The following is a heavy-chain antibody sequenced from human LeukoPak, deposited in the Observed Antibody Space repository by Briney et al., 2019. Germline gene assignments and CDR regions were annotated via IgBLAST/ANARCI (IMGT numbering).Heavy chain of an antibody. CDR2: ISGSGGST. CDR3: AKCESSSSHYRLLDY. V-gene: IGHV3-23*01. Sequence: GGSLRLSCAASGFTFSSYGMSWVRQAPGKGLEWVSAISGSGGSTYYADSVKGRFTISRDNSKNTLYLQMNSLRAEDTAVYYCAKCESSSSHYRLLDYWGQGTLVTVSS. J-gene: IGHJ4*02. D-gene: IGHD6-13*01. CDR1: GFTFSSYG.